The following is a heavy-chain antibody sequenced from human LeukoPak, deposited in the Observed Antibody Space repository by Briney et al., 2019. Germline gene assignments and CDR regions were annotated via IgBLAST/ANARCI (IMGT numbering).Heavy chain of an antibody. D-gene: IGHD1-20*01. Sequence: SETLSLTCAVYGGSFSGYYWSWIRQPPGKGLEWIGEINHSGSTNYNPSLKSRVTISVDTSKNQFSLKLSSVTAADTAVHYCARGGTRYNWTRRGYDYYGMDVWGQGTTVTVSS. CDR3: ARGGTRYNWTRRGYDYYGMDV. J-gene: IGHJ6*02. V-gene: IGHV4-34*01. CDR2: INHSGST. CDR1: GGSFSGYY.